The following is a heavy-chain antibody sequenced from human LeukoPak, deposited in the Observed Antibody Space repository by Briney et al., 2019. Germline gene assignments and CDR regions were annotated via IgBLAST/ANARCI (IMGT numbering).Heavy chain of an antibody. D-gene: IGHD4-23*01. CDR2: IKSKTDGGTI. CDR1: GFTFSNAW. CDR3: TRLSDYGGRRFDY. V-gene: IGHV3-15*01. J-gene: IGHJ4*02. Sequence: PGGSLRLSCAASGFTFSNAWMTWVRQAPGKGLEWVGRIKSKTDGGTIDYAAPVKGRFTISRDDSKNTAYLQMNSLKTEDTAVYYCTRLSDYGGRRFDYWGQGTLVTVSS.